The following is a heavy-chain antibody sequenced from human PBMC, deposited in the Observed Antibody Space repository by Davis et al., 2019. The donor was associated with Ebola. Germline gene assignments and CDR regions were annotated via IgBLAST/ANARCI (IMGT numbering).Heavy chain of an antibody. D-gene: IGHD3-10*01. V-gene: IGHV1-18*01. Sequence: LQGRVTMTTDTSTGTAYMELRSLTSDDTAVYYCARGSPFGWFDPWGQGTLVTVSS. J-gene: IGHJ5*02. CDR3: ARGSPFGWFDP.